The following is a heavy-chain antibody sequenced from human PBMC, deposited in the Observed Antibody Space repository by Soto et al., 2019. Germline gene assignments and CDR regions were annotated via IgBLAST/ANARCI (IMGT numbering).Heavy chain of an antibody. J-gene: IGHJ2*01. D-gene: IGHD7-27*01. CDR2: IYPGDSDT. Sequence: GESLKISCKGSGYSFTSYWIGWVRQMPGKGLEWMGIIYPGDSDTRYSPSFQGQVTISADKSISTAYLQRSSLKASDTAMYYCARTVANWGSISPWYFDLWGRGTLVTVSS. CDR3: ARTVANWGSISPWYFDL. CDR1: GYSFTSYW. V-gene: IGHV5-51*01.